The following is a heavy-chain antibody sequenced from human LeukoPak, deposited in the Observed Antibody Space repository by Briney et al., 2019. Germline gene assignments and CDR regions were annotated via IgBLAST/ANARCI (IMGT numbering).Heavy chain of an antibody. CDR3: ARAPVYRYGSGYMDV. V-gene: IGHV4-34*01. CDR2: INHSGST. CDR1: GGSFSGYY. D-gene: IGHD3-10*01. J-gene: IGHJ6*03. Sequence: SETLSLTCAVYGGSFSGYYWSWIRQPPGKGLEWIGEINHSGSTNYNPSLKSRVTISVDTSKNQFSLKLSSVTAADTAVYYCARAPVYRYGSGYMDVWGKGTTVTVSS.